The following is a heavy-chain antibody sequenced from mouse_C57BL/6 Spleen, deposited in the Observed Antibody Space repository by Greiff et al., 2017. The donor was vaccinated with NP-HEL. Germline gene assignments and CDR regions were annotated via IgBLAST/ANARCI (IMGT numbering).Heavy chain of an antibody. Sequence: VQLQQSGAELVKPGASVKLSCKASGYTFTSYWMHWVKQRPGQGLEWIGMIHPNSGSTNYNEKFKSKATLTVDKSSSTAYMQLSSLTSEDSAVYYCARSPTVVAELDYWGQGTTLTVSS. CDR2: IHPNSGST. CDR3: ARSPTVVAELDY. CDR1: GYTFTSYW. D-gene: IGHD1-1*01. J-gene: IGHJ2*01. V-gene: IGHV1-64*01.